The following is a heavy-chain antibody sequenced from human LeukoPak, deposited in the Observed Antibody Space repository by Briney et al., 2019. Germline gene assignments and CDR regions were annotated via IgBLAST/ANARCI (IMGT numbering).Heavy chain of an antibody. Sequence: SETLSLTCTVSGGSISSYYWSWLRQPPGKGLEWIGEINHSGSTNYNPSLKSRVTISVDTSKNQFSLKLSSVTAADTAVYYCARGLYDSSGYLDYWGQGTLVTVSS. CDR2: INHSGST. CDR3: ARGLYDSSGYLDY. D-gene: IGHD3-22*01. CDR1: GGSISSYY. J-gene: IGHJ4*02. V-gene: IGHV4-34*01.